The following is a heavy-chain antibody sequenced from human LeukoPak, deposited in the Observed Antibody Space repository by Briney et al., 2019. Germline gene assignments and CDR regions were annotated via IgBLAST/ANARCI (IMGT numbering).Heavy chain of an antibody. CDR1: GGSISSYY. CDR3: ARDRIQIPAATDVAFDI. Sequence: SETLSLPCTVSGGSISSYYWSWIRQPAGKGLEWIGRMYTSGSTNYNPSLKSRVTMSVDTSKNQFSLKLSSVTAADTAVYYCARDRIQIPAATDVAFDIWGQGTMVTVSS. D-gene: IGHD2-2*01. V-gene: IGHV4-4*07. J-gene: IGHJ3*02. CDR2: MYTSGST.